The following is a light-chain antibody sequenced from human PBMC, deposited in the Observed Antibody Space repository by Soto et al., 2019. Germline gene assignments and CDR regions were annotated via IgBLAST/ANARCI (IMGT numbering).Light chain of an antibody. CDR3: QQRNNWPAIS. CDR2: DAS. J-gene: IGKJ5*01. V-gene: IGKV3-11*01. CDR1: QNVNNY. Sequence: EIVLTQSPATLSLSPGQRATLFCRASQNVNNYLAWYQQEPGQAPRLLIYDASNRATGIPARFSGSGSGTDFTLNISSLEPEDFAVYYCQQRNNWPAISFGQGTRLEIK.